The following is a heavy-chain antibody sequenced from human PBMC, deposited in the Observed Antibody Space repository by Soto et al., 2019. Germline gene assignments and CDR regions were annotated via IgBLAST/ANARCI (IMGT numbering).Heavy chain of an antibody. V-gene: IGHV1-46*01. Sequence: ASVKVSCKTSGYTFSSYYIHWVRQAPGQGLERMAIINPNGGDSSSPQKFQGRITVTSDTSTSTVYMDLSSLGSEDTAVYYCARRKTNFGEDSFDIWGQGTMVTVSS. CDR2: INPNGGDS. CDR1: GYTFSSYY. J-gene: IGHJ3*02. CDR3: ARRKTNFGEDSFDI. D-gene: IGHD3-10*01.